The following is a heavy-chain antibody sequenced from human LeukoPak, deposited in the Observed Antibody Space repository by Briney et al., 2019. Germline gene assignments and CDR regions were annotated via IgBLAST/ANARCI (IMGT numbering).Heavy chain of an antibody. J-gene: IGHJ5*02. D-gene: IGHD3-10*01. CDR1: GGTFSSYA. CDR3: AREEGTGSSSASWFDP. Sequence: SVKVSCEASGGTFSSYAISWVRQAPGQGLEWMGGIIPIFGTANYAQKFQGRVTITADESTSTAYMELSSLRSEDTAVYYCAREEGTGSSSASWFDPWGQGTLVTVSS. CDR2: IIPIFGTA. V-gene: IGHV1-69*13.